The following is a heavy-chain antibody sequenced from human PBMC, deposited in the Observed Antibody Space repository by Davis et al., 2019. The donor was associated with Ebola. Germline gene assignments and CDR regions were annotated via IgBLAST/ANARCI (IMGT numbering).Heavy chain of an antibody. CDR2: MNPNSGNT. D-gene: IGHD1-26*01. CDR3: ARTSIVGTTTTASDI. CDR1: GYTFTSYD. J-gene: IGHJ3*02. V-gene: IGHV1-8*01. Sequence: ASVKVSCKASGYTFTSYDINWVRQATGQGLEWMGWMNPNSGNTGYAQKFQGRVTMTTDTSTGTAYLDLRSLRSDDTAVYFCARTSIVGTTTTASDIWGQGALVTVSS.